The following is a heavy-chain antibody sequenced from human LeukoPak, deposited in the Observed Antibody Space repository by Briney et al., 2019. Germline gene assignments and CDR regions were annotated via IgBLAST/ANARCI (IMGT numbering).Heavy chain of an antibody. Sequence: PGESLKISCKVSGYSFNTHWIAWVRQMPGKGLEWMGIIYTDDSDTKYSPSFQGQVTISTDKSTNTAHLQWSSLKASDSAIYYCARVKIIVGAYDYWGQGTLVTVSS. J-gene: IGHJ4*02. V-gene: IGHV5-51*01. CDR2: IYTDDSDT. CDR1: GYSFNTHW. D-gene: IGHD1-26*01. CDR3: ARVKIIVGAYDY.